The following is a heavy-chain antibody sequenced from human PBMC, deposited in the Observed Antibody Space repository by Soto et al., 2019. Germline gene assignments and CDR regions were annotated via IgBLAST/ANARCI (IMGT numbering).Heavy chain of an antibody. V-gene: IGHV1-18*01. CDR2: ISAYNGNT. J-gene: IGHJ4*02. D-gene: IGHD3-10*01. CDR3: ARFYASGSYPYDY. Sequence: ASVKVSCEASGYTFTTYGISWVRQAPGQGLEWMGWISAYNGNTNYAQNLQGRVTMTTDTSTSTAYMELRSLRSDDTAVYYCARFYASGSYPYDYWGQGTLVTVSS. CDR1: GYTFTTYG.